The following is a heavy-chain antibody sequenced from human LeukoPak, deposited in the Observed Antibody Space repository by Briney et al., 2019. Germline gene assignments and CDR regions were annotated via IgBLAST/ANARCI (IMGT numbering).Heavy chain of an antibody. D-gene: IGHD3-10*01. V-gene: IGHV4-4*02. CDR2: IYHSVGA. CDR1: GDSISNSNW. CDR3: ARRPPMVRGVIMSIDY. J-gene: IGHJ4*02. Sequence: PSETLSLTCAVSGDSISNSNWWSRVRPPPGKGLELIGEIYHSVGANYNPSLKSRVTISVDKSKNQFSLKLSSVTAADTAVYYCARRPPMVRGVIMSIDYWGQGTLVTVSS.